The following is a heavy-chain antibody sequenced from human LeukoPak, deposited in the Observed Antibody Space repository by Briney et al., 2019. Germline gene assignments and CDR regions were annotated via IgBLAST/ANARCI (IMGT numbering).Heavy chain of an antibody. J-gene: IGHJ3*02. V-gene: IGHV4-59*01. CDR2: IYYSGST. CDR3: ARNAGIDYGDYVVDI. Sequence: SETLSLTCTVWGGSISSYYWRWIRQPPGKGLEWIGYIYYSGSTNYNPSLKSRVTISVDTSKNQFSLKLSSVTAADTAVYYCARNAGIDYGDYVVDIWGQGTMVTVSS. D-gene: IGHD4-17*01. CDR1: GGSISSYY.